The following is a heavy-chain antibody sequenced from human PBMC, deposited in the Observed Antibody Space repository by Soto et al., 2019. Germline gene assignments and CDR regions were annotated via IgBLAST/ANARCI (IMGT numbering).Heavy chain of an antibody. V-gene: IGHV3-9*01. CDR1: GFTFDDYA. CDR2: ISWNSGSI. Sequence: GGSLRLSCATSGFTFDDYAMHWVRQAPGKGLEWVSGISWNSGSIGYADSVKGRFTISRDNAKNSLYLQMNSLRAEDTALYYCAKDIKGTGTYYYYMDVWAKGPRSPSP. CDR3: AKDIKGTGTYYYYMDV. J-gene: IGHJ6*03. D-gene: IGHD1-7*01.